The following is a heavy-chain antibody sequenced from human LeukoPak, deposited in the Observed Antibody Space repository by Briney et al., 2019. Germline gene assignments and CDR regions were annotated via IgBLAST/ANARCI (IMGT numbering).Heavy chain of an antibody. V-gene: IGHV1-46*01. D-gene: IGHD1-14*01. CDR3: ARGAVTDGYYYYYMDV. CDR1: GYTFTSYY. CDR2: INPSGGST. J-gene: IGHJ6*03. Sequence: ASVKVSCKASGYTFTSYYMHWVRQAPGQGLEWMGIINPSGGSTSYAQKFQGRVTMTRDTSTSTVYMELSSLRSEDTAVYYCARGAVTDGYYYYYMDVWGKGTTVTVSS.